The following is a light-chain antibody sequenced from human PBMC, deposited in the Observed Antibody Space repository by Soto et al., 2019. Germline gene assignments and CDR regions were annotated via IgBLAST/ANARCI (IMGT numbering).Light chain of an antibody. CDR3: CSYTTSTTWV. CDR1: SSDVGAYNY. CDR2: EVS. V-gene: IGLV2-14*01. J-gene: IGLJ3*02. Sequence: QSVLTQPASVSGSPGQSITISCTGSSSDVGAYNYASWYQHHPGRAPKLTIYEVSNRPSGVSNRFSGSKSGNAASLTISGLQAEDEADYYCCSYTTSTTWVFGGGTKLTVL.